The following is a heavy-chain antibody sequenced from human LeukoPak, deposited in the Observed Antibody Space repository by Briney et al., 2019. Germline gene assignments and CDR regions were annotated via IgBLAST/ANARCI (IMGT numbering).Heavy chain of an antibody. CDR1: GYTFTSYA. CDR3: ARDSGSYATFDY. V-gene: IGHV1-18*01. CDR2: ISAYNGNT. J-gene: IGHJ4*02. Sequence: ASVKVSCKASGYTFTSYAITWVRQAPGQGLEWMGWISAYNGNTNYAPNLQGRVTMTTDTSTSTAYMELKSLRSDDTAVYYCARDSGSYATFDYWGQGTLVTVSS. D-gene: IGHD1-26*01.